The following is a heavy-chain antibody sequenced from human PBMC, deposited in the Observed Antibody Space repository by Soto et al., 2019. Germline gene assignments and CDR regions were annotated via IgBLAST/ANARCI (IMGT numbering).Heavy chain of an antibody. CDR1: GFTVSSNY. J-gene: IGHJ4*02. Sequence: GGSLRLSCAASGFTVSSNYMSWVRQAPGKGLEWVSVIYSGGSTYYADSVKGRFTISRDNSKNTLYLQMNTLRAEDTAVYYCAKVSSSWYSGFFDFWGQGTLVTVS. V-gene: IGHV3-66*01. CDR2: IYSGGST. D-gene: IGHD6-13*01. CDR3: AKVSSSWYSGFFDF.